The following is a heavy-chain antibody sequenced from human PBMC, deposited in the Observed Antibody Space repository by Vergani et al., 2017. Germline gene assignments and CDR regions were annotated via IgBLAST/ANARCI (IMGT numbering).Heavy chain of an antibody. Sequence: EVQLVESGGGLVQPGGSLKLSCAASGFTFSGSAMHLVRQASGKGLEWVGRIRSKANSYATAYAASVKGRFTISRDDSKNTAYLQMNSLKTEDTAVYYCTRPYYDFWSGYPQSYYYYGMDVWGQGTTVTVSS. V-gene: IGHV3-73*01. D-gene: IGHD3-3*01. CDR2: IRSKANSYAT. CDR1: GFTFSGSA. CDR3: TRPYYDFWSGYPQSYYYYGMDV. J-gene: IGHJ6*02.